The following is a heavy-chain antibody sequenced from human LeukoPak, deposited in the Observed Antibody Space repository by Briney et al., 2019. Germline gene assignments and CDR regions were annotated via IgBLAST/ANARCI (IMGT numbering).Heavy chain of an antibody. D-gene: IGHD2-21*02. CDR1: GYTFTGYY. V-gene: IGHV1-2*02. J-gene: IGHJ3*02. CDR2: VNPNSGGT. CDR3: AGDANDSDAFDI. Sequence: GASVKVSCKASGYTFTGYYMHWVRQAPGQGLEWMGWVNPNSGGTNYAQKFQGRVTMTRDTSISTAYMELSRLRSDDTAVYYCAGDANDSDAFDIWGQGTMVTVSS.